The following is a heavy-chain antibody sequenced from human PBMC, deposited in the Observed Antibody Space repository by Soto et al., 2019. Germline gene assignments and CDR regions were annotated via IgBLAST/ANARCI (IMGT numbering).Heavy chain of an antibody. D-gene: IGHD3-22*01. CDR2: VIPMFRTT. Sequence: QVQLVQSGAEVKQPGASVKVSCKASGDTFSSYTISWVRQAPGQGIEWMGEVIPMFRTTNYPRNFQGRVTITAGESASTASTGLRGLTSEDTSIYYWAREGSYDNSGYSEFGYWGQGNLVTVSS. V-gene: IGHV1-69*01. CDR3: AREGSYDNSGYSEFGY. CDR1: GDTFSSYT. J-gene: IGHJ4*02.